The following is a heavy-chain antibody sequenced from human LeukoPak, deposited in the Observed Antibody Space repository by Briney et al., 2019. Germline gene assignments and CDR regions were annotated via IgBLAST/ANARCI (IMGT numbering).Heavy chain of an antibody. CDR2: ISAYNGNT. CDR1: GYTFTGYY. CDR3: AGPSGWYSEELDY. Sequence: ASVKVSCKASGYTFTGYYMHWVRQAPGQGLEWMGWISAYNGNTNYAQKLQGRVTMTTDTSTSTAYMELRSLRSDDTAVYYCAGPSGWYSEELDYWGQGTLVTVSS. V-gene: IGHV1-18*04. D-gene: IGHD6-19*01. J-gene: IGHJ4*02.